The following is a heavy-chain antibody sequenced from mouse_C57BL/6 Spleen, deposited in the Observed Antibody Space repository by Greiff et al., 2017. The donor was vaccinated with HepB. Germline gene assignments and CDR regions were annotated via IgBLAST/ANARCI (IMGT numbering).Heavy chain of an antibody. Sequence: VQLQQSGAELMKPGASVKLSCKATGYTFTGSWIEWVKQRPGHGLEWIGEILPGSGSTNYNEKFKGKATFTADTSSTTAYMQLSSLTTEDSAIYYCARNSNYFAWFAYWGQGTLVTVSA. CDR3: ARNSNYFAWFAY. D-gene: IGHD2-5*01. CDR1: GYTFTGSW. J-gene: IGHJ3*01. CDR2: ILPGSGST. V-gene: IGHV1-9*01.